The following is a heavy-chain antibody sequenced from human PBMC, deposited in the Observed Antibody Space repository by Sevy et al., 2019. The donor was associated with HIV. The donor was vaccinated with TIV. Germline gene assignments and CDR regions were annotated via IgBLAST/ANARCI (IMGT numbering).Heavy chain of an antibody. Sequence: GGSLRLSCAASGFTFSSYGMHWVRQAPGKGLEWVAVIWYAGSNKYYADSVKGRFTISRDNSKNTLYLQMNSLRAEDTAVYYCARNPVTYSSGWHFDYWGQGTLVTVSS. V-gene: IGHV3-33*01. D-gene: IGHD6-19*01. CDR1: GFTFSSYG. J-gene: IGHJ4*02. CDR2: IWYAGSNK. CDR3: ARNPVTYSSGWHFDY.